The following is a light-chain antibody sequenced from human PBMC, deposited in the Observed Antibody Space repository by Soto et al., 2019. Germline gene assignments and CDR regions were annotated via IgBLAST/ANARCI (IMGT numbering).Light chain of an antibody. CDR2: EVS. V-gene: IGLV2-14*02. CDR1: SNDVGTYNL. Sequence: QSVLTQPASVSGSPGQSITISCTGISNDVGTYNLVSWYQHHPGKAPKLVIYEVSNRPSGISDRFSGSKSGQTASLTISGLQTEDEADYFCGSYRSSNTLVVFGGGTKVTVL. J-gene: IGLJ3*02. CDR3: GSYRSSNTLVV.